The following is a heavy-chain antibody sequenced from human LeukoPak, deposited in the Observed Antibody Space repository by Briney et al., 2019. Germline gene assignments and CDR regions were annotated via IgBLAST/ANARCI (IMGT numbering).Heavy chain of an antibody. D-gene: IGHD2-21*01. J-gene: IGHJ3*02. Sequence: GGSLRLSCAAFGFSVSSHGMHWVRQAPGKGLEWVAFIQDNERHIYYTDSVKGRFTISRDNSKNTIYLQMDSLRPEDTAVYYCANELWRGPTDAFDIWGRGTEVTVSS. CDR1: GFSVSSHG. CDR3: ANELWRGPTDAFDI. CDR2: IQDNERHI. V-gene: IGHV3-30*02.